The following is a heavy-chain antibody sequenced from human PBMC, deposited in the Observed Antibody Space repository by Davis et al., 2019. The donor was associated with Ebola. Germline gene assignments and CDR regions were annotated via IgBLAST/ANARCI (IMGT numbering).Heavy chain of an antibody. CDR1: GFTFSSYS. Sequence: GESLKISCAASGFTFSSYSMNWVRQAPGKGLEWVSSISISSTTKYYADSVKGRFTVSRDNAKNSLYLQINSLRDEDTAVYYCARVPRGSFYSDYWGQGTLVTVSS. CDR2: ISISSTTK. V-gene: IGHV3-48*02. D-gene: IGHD3-16*01. CDR3: ARVPRGSFYSDY. J-gene: IGHJ4*02.